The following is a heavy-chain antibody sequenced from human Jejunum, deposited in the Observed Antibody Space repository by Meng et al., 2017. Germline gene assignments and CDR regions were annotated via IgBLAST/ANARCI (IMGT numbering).Heavy chain of an antibody. CDR1: GFSLSNFA. CDR2: ISGRGGST. D-gene: IGHD1/OR15-1a*01. J-gene: IGHJ4*02. CDR3: VKASGDSPNKNFDT. V-gene: IGHV3-23*01. Sequence: GGSLRLSCAASGFSLSNFAMNWVRQAPGKGLEWVSVISGRGGSTDYADSVKGRFTISRDSSKSTLYLQMNSLRAEDTAVYYCVKASGDSPNKNFDTWGQGTLATSPQ.